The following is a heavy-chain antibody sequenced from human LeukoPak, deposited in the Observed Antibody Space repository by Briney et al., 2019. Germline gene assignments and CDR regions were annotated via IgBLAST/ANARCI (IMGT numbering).Heavy chain of an antibody. CDR1: GFTFSSYG. D-gene: IGHD2-8*01. Sequence: GGSLRLSCAASGFTFSSYGMHWVRQAPGKGLEWVAYIQYDGSNEQYAHSVKGRFRISRDSSKNILYLQMNGLRAEDTAVYYCAKDRCSNGIGCYYYYMDVRGKGTTVTISS. CDR3: AKDRCSNGIGCYYYYMDV. V-gene: IGHV3-30*02. J-gene: IGHJ6*03. CDR2: IQYDGSNE.